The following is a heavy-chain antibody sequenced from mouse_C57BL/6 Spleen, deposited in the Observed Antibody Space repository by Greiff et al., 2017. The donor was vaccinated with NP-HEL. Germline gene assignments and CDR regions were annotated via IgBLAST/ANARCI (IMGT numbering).Heavy chain of an antibody. V-gene: IGHV5-4*01. D-gene: IGHD2-3*01. CDR2: ISDGGSYT. Sequence: EVQRVESGGGLVKPGGSLKLSCAASGFTFSSYAMSWVRQTPEKRLEWVATISDGGSYTYYPDNVKGRFTISRDNAKNNLYLQMSHLKSEDTAMYYCAREADGYYVGAWFAYWGQGTLVTVSA. CDR3: AREADGYYVGAWFAY. CDR1: GFTFSSYA. J-gene: IGHJ3*01.